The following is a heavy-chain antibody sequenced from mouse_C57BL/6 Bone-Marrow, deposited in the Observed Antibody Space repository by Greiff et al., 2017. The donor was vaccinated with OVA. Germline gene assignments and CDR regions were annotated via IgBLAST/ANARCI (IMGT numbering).Heavy chain of an antibody. D-gene: IGHD2-1*01. CDR3: ARSYGNPFDY. CDR1: GYTFTDYY. Sequence: EVKLVESGPVLVKPGASVKMSCKASGYTFTDYYMNWVKQSHGKSLEWIGVINPYNGGTSYNQKFKGKATLTVDKSSSTAYMELNSLTSEDSAVYYCARSYGNPFDYWGQGTTLTVSS. V-gene: IGHV1-19*01. CDR2: INPYNGGT. J-gene: IGHJ2*01.